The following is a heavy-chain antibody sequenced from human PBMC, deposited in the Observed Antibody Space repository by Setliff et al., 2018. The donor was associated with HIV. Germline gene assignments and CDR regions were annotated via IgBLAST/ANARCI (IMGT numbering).Heavy chain of an antibody. J-gene: IGHJ6*03. V-gene: IGHV1-18*01. CDR3: ASCMAGHYYYYMDV. D-gene: IGHD6-19*01. Sequence: ASVKVSCKASGDTNPSDAISWVRQAPGQEFEWMGGIITIWHISKYAQNFQGRVTMTTDISTSTAWTSTSTAYMELRSLRSDDTAVYYCASCMAGHYYYYMDVWGKGTTVTVSS. CDR2: IITIWHIS. CDR1: GDTNPSDA.